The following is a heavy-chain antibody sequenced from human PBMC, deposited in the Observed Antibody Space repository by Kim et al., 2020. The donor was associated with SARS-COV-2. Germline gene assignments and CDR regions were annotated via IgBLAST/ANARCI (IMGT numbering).Heavy chain of an antibody. CDR3: ARLEGGIVTPLDF. V-gene: IGHV5-51*01. Sequence: GESLKISCEASGYRFTDKWLGWVRQRPGKGLEWVGAIYPGDSDDYYGPTFQGHVTISVDRSISKAYLQWSSLKASDSAMYYCARLEGGIVTPLDFWGQGTLVTVPS. D-gene: IGHD2-21*01. CDR2: IYPGDSDD. J-gene: IGHJ4*02. CDR1: GYRFTDKW.